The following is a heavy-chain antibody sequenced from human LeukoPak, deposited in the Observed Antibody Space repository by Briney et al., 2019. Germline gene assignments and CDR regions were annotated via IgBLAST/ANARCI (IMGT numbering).Heavy chain of an antibody. V-gene: IGHV3-48*01. CDR3: ARGSTYYDSSGQVPFDY. Sequence: GGSLRLSCAASGFTFSSYSMNWVRQAPGKGLEWVSYISSSSSTIYYADSVKGRFTISRDNAKNSLYLQMNSLRAEDTAVYYCARGSTYYDSSGQVPFDYWGQGTLVTVSS. CDR1: GFTFSSYS. D-gene: IGHD3-22*01. CDR2: ISSSSSTI. J-gene: IGHJ4*02.